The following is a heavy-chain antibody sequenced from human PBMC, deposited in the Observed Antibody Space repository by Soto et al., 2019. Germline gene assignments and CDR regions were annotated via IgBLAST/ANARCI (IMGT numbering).Heavy chain of an antibody. V-gene: IGHV3-23*01. CDR3: ARCTVDTIVTSGWCHYLDP. CDR1: GFTFSSSA. J-gene: IGHJ5*02. CDR2: VSGSGGTT. D-gene: IGHD6-19*01. Sequence: VQLLDSGGGLVQPGGSLRLSCAAYGFTFSSSAMSWVRQAPGKGQEWVSAVSGSGGTTYYADSVRGRFTISRDNSKNTLYLQMNSLRAEDTAIYFCARCTVDTIVTSGWCHYLDPWGQGTMVTVSS.